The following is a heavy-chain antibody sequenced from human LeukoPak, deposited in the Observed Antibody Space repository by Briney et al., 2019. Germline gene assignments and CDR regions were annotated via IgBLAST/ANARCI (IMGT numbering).Heavy chain of an antibody. V-gene: IGHV3-30*18. D-gene: IGHD4-17*01. Sequence: PGRSLRLSCAASGFTFSSYGMDWVRQAPGKGLEWVAVISYDGSNKYYADSVKGRFTISRDNSKNTLYLQMNSLRAEDTAVYYCTKTTVTTFVYYYYGMDVWGQGTTVTVSS. CDR1: GFTFSSYG. CDR2: ISYDGSNK. J-gene: IGHJ6*02. CDR3: TKTTVTTFVYYYYGMDV.